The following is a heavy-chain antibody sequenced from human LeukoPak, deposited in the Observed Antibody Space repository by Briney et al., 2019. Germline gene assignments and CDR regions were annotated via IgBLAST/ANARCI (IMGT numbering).Heavy chain of an antibody. CDR3: VSFYETY. D-gene: IGHD2/OR15-2a*01. Sequence: GGSLRLSCAASGFTFSSYAMSWVRQAPGKGLVWVSHINSDGSWTSYADSVKGRFTISKDNAKDTVYLQMNSLRAEDTAVYYCVSFYETYWGRGTLVTVSS. V-gene: IGHV3-74*01. CDR2: INSDGSWT. CDR1: GFTFSSYA. J-gene: IGHJ4*02.